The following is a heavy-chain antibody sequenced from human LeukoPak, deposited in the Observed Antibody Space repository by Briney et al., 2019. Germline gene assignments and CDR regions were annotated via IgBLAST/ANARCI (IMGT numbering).Heavy chain of an antibody. J-gene: IGHJ3*02. CDR3: AMGTGLDAFGI. V-gene: IGHV3-30*03. CDR1: GFTFSSYG. D-gene: IGHD3/OR15-3a*01. CDR2: ISYDGSNK. Sequence: PGGSLSLAWAASGFTFSSYGMHWVRQAPGKGREWVAVISYDGSNKYYADSVKGRFTISRDNSKNTLYLQMNSLRAEDTAVYYCAMGTGLDAFGIWGQGTMVTVSS.